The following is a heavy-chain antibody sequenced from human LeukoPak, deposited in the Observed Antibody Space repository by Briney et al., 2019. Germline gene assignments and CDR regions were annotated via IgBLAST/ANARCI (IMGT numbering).Heavy chain of an antibody. Sequence: ASVKVSCKASGYTFPSYFMHWVRQAPGQGLEWMGIINPSGGSTSYAQKFQGRVTMTRDTSTSTVYMELSSLRSEDTAVYYCARASSSHHPHDYWGQGTLVTVSS. J-gene: IGHJ4*02. CDR3: ARASSSHHPHDY. V-gene: IGHV1-46*01. D-gene: IGHD6-13*01. CDR1: GYTFPSYF. CDR2: INPSGGST.